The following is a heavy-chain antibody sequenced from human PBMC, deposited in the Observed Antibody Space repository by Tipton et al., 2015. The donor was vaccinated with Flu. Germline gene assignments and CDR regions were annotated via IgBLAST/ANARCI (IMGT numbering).Heavy chain of an antibody. J-gene: IGHJ4*02. CDR2: INPNSGGT. V-gene: IGHV1-2*02. CDR1: GYTLTGYY. Sequence: QVQLVQSGAEMRKPGASVKVSCKASGYTLTGYYMHWVRQAPGQGLEWMGWINPNSGGTNSAQTFQGRVTMTRDTSINTAYMEMTSLTSDDTAVYFCARYGSYFEYWGQGTLVTVSS. D-gene: IGHD1-26*01. CDR3: ARYGSYFEY.